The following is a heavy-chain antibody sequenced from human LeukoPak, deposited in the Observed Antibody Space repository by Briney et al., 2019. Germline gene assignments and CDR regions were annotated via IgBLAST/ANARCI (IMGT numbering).Heavy chain of an antibody. J-gene: IGHJ4*02. CDR2: INGDGSGT. V-gene: IGHV3-74*01. CDR1: GFTFINYW. Sequence: GGSLILSCASSGFTFINYWMHSVRQAPGKGLVWVSRINGDGSGTIYADSVKGRFTISRDNAKDTLYLQMSSLRAEDTAVYYCARDGSLPDYWGQGTLVTVSS. CDR3: ARDGSLPDY. D-gene: IGHD2-15*01.